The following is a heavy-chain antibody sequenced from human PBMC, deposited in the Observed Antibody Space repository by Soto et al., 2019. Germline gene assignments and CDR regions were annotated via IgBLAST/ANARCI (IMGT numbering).Heavy chain of an antibody. J-gene: IGHJ4*02. D-gene: IGHD2-8*02. CDR2: INHSGST. CDR3: ARDKITGLFDY. V-gene: IGHV4-34*01. CDR1: GGSFSGYY. Sequence: QVQLQQWGAGLLKPSETLSLTCAVYGGSFSGYYWTWIRQPPGTGLEWVGEINHSGSTNYNPSLKSRVTISVATSKTQFSLKLSSVTAAGTAVYYCARDKITGLFDYWGQGTLVTVSS.